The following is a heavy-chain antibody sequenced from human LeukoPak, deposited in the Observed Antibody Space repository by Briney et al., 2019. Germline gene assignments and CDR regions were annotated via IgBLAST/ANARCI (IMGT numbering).Heavy chain of an antibody. J-gene: IGHJ6*02. V-gene: IGHV4-34*01. CDR1: GGSFSGYY. CDR3: ARGPNYDFWSGYRYYGMDV. Sequence: SETLSLTCAVYGGSFSGYYWSWIRQPPGKGLEWIGEINHSGSTNYNPSLKSRVTISVDTSKNQFSLKLSSVTAADTAVYYCARGPNYDFWSGYRYYGMDVWGQGTTATVSS. D-gene: IGHD3-3*01. CDR2: INHSGST.